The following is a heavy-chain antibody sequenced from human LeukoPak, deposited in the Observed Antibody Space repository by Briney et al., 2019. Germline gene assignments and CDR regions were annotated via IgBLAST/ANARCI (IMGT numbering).Heavy chain of an antibody. V-gene: IGHV3-53*01. CDR1: GFTFSNYA. D-gene: IGHD1/OR15-1a*01. CDR3: ARELREHGVFDI. J-gene: IGHJ3*02. Sequence: GGSLRLSCAASGFTFSNYAMNWVRQAPGKGLEWVSEIYRDDSTYYAASVKGRFSIFRDNSKNTVYLQMNSLSADDTAVYYCARELREHGVFDIWGQGTMVTVSS. CDR2: IYRDDST.